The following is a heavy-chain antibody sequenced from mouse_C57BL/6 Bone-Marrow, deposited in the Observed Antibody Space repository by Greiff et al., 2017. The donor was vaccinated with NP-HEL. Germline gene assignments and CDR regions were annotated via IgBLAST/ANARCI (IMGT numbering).Heavy chain of an antibody. V-gene: IGHV1-82*01. CDR2: IYPGDGDT. J-gene: IGHJ2*01. CDR1: GYAFSSSW. CDR3: ARKLGSFDY. Sequence: VQLVESGPELVKPGASVKISCKASGYAFSSSWMNWVKQRPGKGLEWIGRIYPGDGDTNYNGKFKGKATLTADKSSSTAYMQLSSLTSEDSAVYFCARKLGSFDYWGQGTTLTVSS. D-gene: IGHD4-1*01.